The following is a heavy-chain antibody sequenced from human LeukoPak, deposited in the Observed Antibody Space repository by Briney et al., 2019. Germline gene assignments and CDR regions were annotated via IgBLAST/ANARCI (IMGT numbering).Heavy chain of an antibody. V-gene: IGHV3-23*01. CDR2: ISGSGGST. J-gene: IGHJ5*02. Sequence: GSLRHSCAASGFTFSSYAMSWVRQAPGKGLEWVSAISGSGGSTYYADSVKGRFTISRDNSKNTLYLQMNSLRAEDTAVYYCAKEWVVAASRRGINWFDPWGQGTLVTVSS. CDR1: GFTFSSYA. CDR3: AKEWVVAASRRGINWFDP. D-gene: IGHD2-15*01.